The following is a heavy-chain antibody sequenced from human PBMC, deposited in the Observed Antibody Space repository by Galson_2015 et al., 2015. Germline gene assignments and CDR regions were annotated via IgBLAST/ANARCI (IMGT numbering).Heavy chain of an antibody. D-gene: IGHD6-19*01. CDR2: IWYDGSNK. CDR1: GFTFSSYG. CDR3: TTVSSGWGPSFDY. V-gene: IGHV3-33*01. Sequence: SLRLSCAASGFTFSSYGMHWVRQAPGKGLEWVAVIWYDGSNKYYADSVKGRFTISRDNSKNTLYLQMNSLKTEDTAVYYCTTVSSGWGPSFDYWGQGTLVTVSS. J-gene: IGHJ4*02.